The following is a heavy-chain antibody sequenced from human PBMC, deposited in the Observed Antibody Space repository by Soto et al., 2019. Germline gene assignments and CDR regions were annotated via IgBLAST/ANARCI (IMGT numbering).Heavy chain of an antibody. J-gene: IGHJ6*03. CDR2: ISWNSGSI. Sequence: EVQLVESGGGLVQPGRSLRLSCAASGFTFDDYAMHWVRQAPGKGLEWVSGISWNSGSIGYADSVKGRFTISRDNAKNSLYLQMNSLRAEDTALYYCAKDEQAAGTNYYMDVWGKGTTVTVSS. V-gene: IGHV3-9*01. CDR3: AKDEQAAGTNYYMDV. CDR1: GFTFDDYA. D-gene: IGHD6-13*01.